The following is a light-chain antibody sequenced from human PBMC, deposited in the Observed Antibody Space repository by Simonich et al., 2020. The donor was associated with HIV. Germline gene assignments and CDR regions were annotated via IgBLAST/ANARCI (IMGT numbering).Light chain of an antibody. Sequence: EIVMTQSPATLSVSPGESATLSCRASQSVRSNLAWYQQKPGQAPRLLIYGAFTRATGIPASVSGSGSGTEFTLTISSMQSEDFAVYYCQQYYSTPRTFGQGTKVEIK. CDR2: GAF. V-gene: IGKV3-15*01. J-gene: IGKJ1*01. CDR1: QSVRSN. CDR3: QQYYSTPRT.